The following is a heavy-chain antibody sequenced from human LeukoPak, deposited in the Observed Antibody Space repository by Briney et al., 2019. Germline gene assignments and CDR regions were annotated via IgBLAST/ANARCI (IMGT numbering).Heavy chain of an antibody. Sequence: PSETLSLTCTVSGGSISSSSYYWGWIRQPPGKGLEWIGSIYYSGSTYYNPSLKSRVTISVDTSKNQFSVQLTSVTAADTGIYYCARGPHQQWPVMRYWGQGSLVTVSS. J-gene: IGHJ4*02. D-gene: IGHD6-19*01. CDR2: IYYSGST. V-gene: IGHV4-39*07. CDR1: GGSISSSSYY. CDR3: ARGPHQQWPVMRY.